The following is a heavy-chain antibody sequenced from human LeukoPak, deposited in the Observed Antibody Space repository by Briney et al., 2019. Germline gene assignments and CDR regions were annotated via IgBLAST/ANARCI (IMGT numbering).Heavy chain of an antibody. CDR3: AKDHFLYSYGSAYYFDY. V-gene: IGHV3-30*02. D-gene: IGHD5-18*01. CDR2: IRYDGSNK. J-gene: IGHJ4*02. CDR1: GFTFSSYV. Sequence: GGSLRLSCAASGFTFSSYVMHWVRQAPGKGLEWVAFIRYDGSNKYYADSVKGRFTTSRDNTKNRLYLQMNSLRAEDTAVYYCAKDHFLYSYGSAYYFDYWGQGTLVTASS.